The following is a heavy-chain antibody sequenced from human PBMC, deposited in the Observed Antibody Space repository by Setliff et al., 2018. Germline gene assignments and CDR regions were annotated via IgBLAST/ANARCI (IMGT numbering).Heavy chain of an antibody. Sequence: GGSLRLSCAASRFTFSNYAMSWVRQAPGKGLKWVSAISASGRTTYSADSLKGRFTISRDNAKNSLYLQMNSLRAEDTAVYYCASGYLQTNHRIDYWGQGTLVTVSS. V-gene: IGHV3-23*01. CDR2: ISASGRTT. D-gene: IGHD5-12*01. J-gene: IGHJ4*02. CDR1: RFTFSNYA. CDR3: ASGYLQTNHRIDY.